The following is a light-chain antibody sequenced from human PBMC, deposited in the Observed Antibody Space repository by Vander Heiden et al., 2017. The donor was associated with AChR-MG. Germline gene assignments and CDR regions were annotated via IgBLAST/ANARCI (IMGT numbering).Light chain of an antibody. CDR1: SSNIGSNY. CDR3: AAWDDSLSGRV. CDR2: SNN. J-gene: IGLJ2*01. V-gene: IGLV1-47*02. Sequence: QSVLPQPPSASGTPGQRVTISCSGSSSNIGSNYVYWYQQPPGTAPKLLIYSNNQRPSGVPDRFSGSKSGTSASLAISGLRSEDEADYFCAAWDDSLSGRVFGGGTKLTVL.